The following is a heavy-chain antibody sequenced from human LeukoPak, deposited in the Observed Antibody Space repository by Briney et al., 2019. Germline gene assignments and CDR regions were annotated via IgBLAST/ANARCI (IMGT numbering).Heavy chain of an antibody. J-gene: IGHJ3*02. D-gene: IGHD6-13*01. CDR1: GFTFSSYS. CDR3: ARMAAAGQNAFDI. CDR2: ISSSSSTI. Sequence: GGSLRLSCAASGFTFSSYSQNWGRQAPGKGLELGSYISSSSSTIYYADSVKGRFTISRDNAKNSLYLQMNSLRAEDTAVYYCARMAAAGQNAFDIWGQGTMVTVSS. V-gene: IGHV3-48*01.